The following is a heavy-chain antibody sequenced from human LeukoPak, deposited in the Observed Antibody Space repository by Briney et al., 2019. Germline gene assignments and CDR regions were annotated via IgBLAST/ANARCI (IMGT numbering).Heavy chain of an antibody. J-gene: IGHJ4*02. CDR2: TWDDGSNN. CDR1: GFTFSSYG. Sequence: GGSLRLSCAASGFTFSSYGMQWVRQAPGKGLEWVALTWDDGSNNYYADSVKGRFTISRDNSKNTLYLQMNSLRAEDTAVYYCAKDHSTHYYGSGTYGPRGYSDYWGQGTLVTVSS. CDR3: AKDHSTHYYGSGTYGPRGYSDY. V-gene: IGHV3-33*06. D-gene: IGHD3-10*01.